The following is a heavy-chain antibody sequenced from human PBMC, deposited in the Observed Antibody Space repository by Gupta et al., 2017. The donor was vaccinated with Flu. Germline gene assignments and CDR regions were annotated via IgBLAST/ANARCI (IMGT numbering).Heavy chain of an antibody. D-gene: IGHD3-22*01. J-gene: IGHJ4*02. CDR2: IYYSGST. Sequence: QLQLQESGPGLVKPSETLSLTCTVSGGSISSSSYYWGWIRQPPGKGLEWIGSIYYSGSTYYNPSLKSRVTISVDTSKNQFSLKLSSVTAADTAVYYCARPTYYYDSSYYFDYWGQGTLVTVSS. CDR1: GGSISSSSYY. CDR3: ARPTYYYDSSYYFDY. V-gene: IGHV4-39*01.